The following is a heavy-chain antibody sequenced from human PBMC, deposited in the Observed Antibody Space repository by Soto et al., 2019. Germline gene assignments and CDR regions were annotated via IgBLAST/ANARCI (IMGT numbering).Heavy chain of an antibody. Sequence: QVELQESGPGLVKPSGTLSLTCVVSGNSISTTNWWSWVRQSPGKGLEWIGEIYHSGSTNYNPSLKSRVTISVDKSKNQFSLKLSSVTAADTAVYYCARDVGYHYDGSPSGQFDFWGQGTLFTVSS. CDR3: ARDVGYHYDGSPSGQFDF. J-gene: IGHJ4*02. CDR2: IYHSGST. CDR1: GNSISTTNW. D-gene: IGHD3-22*01. V-gene: IGHV4-4*02.